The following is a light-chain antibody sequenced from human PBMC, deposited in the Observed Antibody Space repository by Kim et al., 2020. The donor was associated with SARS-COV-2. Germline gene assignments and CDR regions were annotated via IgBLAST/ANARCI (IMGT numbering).Light chain of an antibody. CDR1: QSVSSQ. Sequence: EIVMTQSPATLSVSPGERATLSCRASQSVSSQLAWYHLKPGRAPRLLIYDASTRVTGIPDRFSGRGSGTEFTLTISSLQSEDFAVYYCQQYNNWPRTFGQGTKLEI. V-gene: IGKV3-15*01. CDR3: QQYNNWPRT. CDR2: DAS. J-gene: IGKJ2*01.